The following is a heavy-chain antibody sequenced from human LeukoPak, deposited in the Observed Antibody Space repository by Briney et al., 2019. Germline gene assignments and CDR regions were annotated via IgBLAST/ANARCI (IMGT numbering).Heavy chain of an antibody. CDR2: IRSKAYGGTT. J-gene: IGHJ4*02. CDR3: TSRIAARSAIFDY. D-gene: IGHD6-6*01. Sequence: GGSLRLSCTASGFTFGDYAMSWFRQAPGKGLEWVGFIRSKAYGGTTEYAAPVKGRFTISRDDSKSIAYLQMNSLKTEDTAVYYCTSRIAARSAIFDYWGQGTLVTVSS. V-gene: IGHV3-49*03. CDR1: GFTFGDYA.